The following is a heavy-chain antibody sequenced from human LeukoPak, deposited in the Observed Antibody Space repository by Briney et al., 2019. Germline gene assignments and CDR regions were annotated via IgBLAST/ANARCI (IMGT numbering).Heavy chain of an antibody. CDR3: ARVSYGSGSYYFDY. J-gene: IGHJ4*02. D-gene: IGHD3-10*01. CDR2: IYYSGST. Sequence: SETLSLACTVSGGSISSYYWSWIRQPPGKGLEWIGYIYYSGSTNYNPSLKSRVTISVDTSKNQFSLKLSSVTAADTAVYYCARVSYGSGSYYFDYWGQGTLVTVSS. CDR1: GGSISSYY. V-gene: IGHV4-59*08.